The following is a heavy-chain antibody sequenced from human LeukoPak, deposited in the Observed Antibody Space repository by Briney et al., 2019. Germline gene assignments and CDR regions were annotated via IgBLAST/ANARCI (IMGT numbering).Heavy chain of an antibody. Sequence: GGSLRLSCAASGFTFSSYGMHWVRQAPGKGLEWVAVIWYDGSNKYYADSVKGRFTISRDNAKNSLYLQMNSLRAEDTALYYCAKDTGDEFSVGLDVWGQGTTVTVSS. V-gene: IGHV3-33*03. CDR3: AKDTGDEFSVGLDV. J-gene: IGHJ6*02. D-gene: IGHD2-21*01. CDR1: GFTFSSYG. CDR2: IWYDGSNK.